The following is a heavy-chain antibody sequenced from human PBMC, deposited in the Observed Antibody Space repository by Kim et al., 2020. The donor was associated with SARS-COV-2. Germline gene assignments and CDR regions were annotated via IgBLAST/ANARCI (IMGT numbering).Heavy chain of an antibody. CDR1: GYSFTSYW. J-gene: IGHJ6*02. V-gene: IGHV5-10-1*01. CDR3: ARGETHSYVFVHPVLASMDV. D-gene: IGHD5-18*01. CDR2: IDPSDSYT. Sequence: GESLKISCKGSGYSFTSYWISWVRQMPGKGLEWMGRIDPSDSYTNYSPSFQGHVTISADKSISTAYLQWSSLKASDTAMYYCARGETHSYVFVHPVLASMDVWGQGTTVTVSS.